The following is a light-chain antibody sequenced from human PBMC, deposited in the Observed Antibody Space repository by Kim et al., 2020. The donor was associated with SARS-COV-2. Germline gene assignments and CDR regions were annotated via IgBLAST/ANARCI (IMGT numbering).Light chain of an antibody. V-gene: IGLV2-8*01. Sequence: GQSVTISSTGTSSDVVGYNYVAWYQQHPGKAPKLLTYEVSKRPSGVPDRFSGSKSGNTASLTVSGLQAEDEADYYCSSYAGSNNFVFGTGTKVTVL. CDR2: EVS. CDR1: SSDVVGYNY. J-gene: IGLJ1*01. CDR3: SSYAGSNNFV.